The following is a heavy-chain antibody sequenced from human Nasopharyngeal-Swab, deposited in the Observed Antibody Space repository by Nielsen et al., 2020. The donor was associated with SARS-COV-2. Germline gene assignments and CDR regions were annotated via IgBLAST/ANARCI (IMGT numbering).Heavy chain of an antibody. V-gene: IGHV3-33*01. J-gene: IGHJ2*01. CDR2: IWYDGSNK. CDR3: ARGGWLQIITHFDL. D-gene: IGHD5-24*01. Sequence: GGSLRLSCAAPGFTFSNYGMHWVRQAPGKGLEWVALIWYDGSNKYYADSVKGRFTISRDNSKNTLYLQMNSLRAEDTAVYYCARGGWLQIITHFDLWGRGTLVTVSS. CDR1: GFTFSNYG.